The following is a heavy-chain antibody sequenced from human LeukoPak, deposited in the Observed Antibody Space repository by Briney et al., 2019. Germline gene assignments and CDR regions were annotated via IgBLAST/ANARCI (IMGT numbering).Heavy chain of an antibody. V-gene: IGHV3-48*03. CDR3: ARDKAVVAAHFDY. J-gene: IGHJ4*02. Sequence: GGSLGLSCAASGFTFSSYEMNWVRQAPGKGLEWVSYISSSGSTIYYADSVKGRFTISRDNAKNSLYLQMNSLRAEDTAVIYCARDKAVVAAHFDYWGQGTLVTVSS. CDR2: ISSSGSTI. D-gene: IGHD2-15*01. CDR1: GFTFSSYE.